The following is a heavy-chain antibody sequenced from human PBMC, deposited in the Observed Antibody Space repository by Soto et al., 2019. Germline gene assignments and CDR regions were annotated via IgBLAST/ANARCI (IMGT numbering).Heavy chain of an antibody. V-gene: IGHV4-59*08. Sequence: PSETLSLTCTVSGGFISSYYWSWIRQPPGKGLEWIGYIYYSGSTYYNPSLKSRVTISVDTSKNQFSLKLSSVTAADTAVYYCARHRGPMVRGVISNWFDPWGQGTLVTVSS. CDR2: IYYSGST. J-gene: IGHJ5*02. CDR3: ARHRGPMVRGVISNWFDP. D-gene: IGHD3-10*01. CDR1: GGFISSYY.